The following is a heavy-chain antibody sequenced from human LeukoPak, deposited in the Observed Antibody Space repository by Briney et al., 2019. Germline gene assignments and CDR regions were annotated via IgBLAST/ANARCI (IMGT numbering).Heavy chain of an antibody. CDR1: GLTFRSYG. V-gene: IGHV3-30*18. CDR2: ISSDGGTD. CDR3: TKEGAAGGKMQFCFDY. Sequence: PGGSLRLSCAASGLTFRSYGMHWVRQAPGKGLGWVAVISSDGGTDYYADSVKGRFTISRGNSRNTVSLHMNSLRPEDTGMYYCTKEGAAGGKMQFCFDYWGQGTLVTVSS. J-gene: IGHJ4*02. D-gene: IGHD4-23*01.